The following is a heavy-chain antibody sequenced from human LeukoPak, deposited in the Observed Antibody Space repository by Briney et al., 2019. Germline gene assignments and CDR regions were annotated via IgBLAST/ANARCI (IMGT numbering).Heavy chain of an antibody. CDR3: ARGLRWAGTFDY. CDR1: GGTFSSYA. J-gene: IGHJ4*02. CDR2: IIPIFGTA. V-gene: IGHV1-69*05. D-gene: IGHD6-19*01. Sequence: SVKVSCKAFGGTFSSYAISWVRQAPGQGLEWMGRIIPIFGTANYAQKFQGRVTITTDESTSTAYMELSSLRSEDTAVYYCARGLRWAGTFDYWGQGTLVTVSS.